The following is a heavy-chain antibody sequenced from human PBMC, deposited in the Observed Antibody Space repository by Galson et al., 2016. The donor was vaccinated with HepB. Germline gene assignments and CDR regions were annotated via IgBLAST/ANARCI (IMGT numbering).Heavy chain of an antibody. Sequence: SVKVSCKASGYSFTGYYIHWVRQAPGQGLEWMGWINSNSGGTNYAQKFQGRVTMTRDTSISTAYMELSRLRSDDTAVFYCARDAGPIAEYFQHWGQGTLVTVSS. V-gene: IGHV1-2*02. CDR2: INSNSGGT. CDR1: GYSFTGYY. CDR3: ARDAGPIAEYFQH. D-gene: IGHD6-13*01. J-gene: IGHJ1*01.